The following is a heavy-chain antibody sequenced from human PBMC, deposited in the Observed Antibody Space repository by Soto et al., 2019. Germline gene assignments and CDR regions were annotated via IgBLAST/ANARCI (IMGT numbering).Heavy chain of an antibody. Sequence: QAQLQESGPGLVRPSQTLSLTCTVSGGSLSTGGYYWTWIRQHPGKGLEWFGFIYYSGITYYNPSLKSRLTISVDTSKSQFSLTLSSVTAADTAVYYCAEGFYRRVLDSWGQGTLVTVSS. CDR3: AEGFYRRVLDS. D-gene: IGHD3-16*02. CDR2: IYYSGIT. CDR1: GGSLSTGGYY. V-gene: IGHV4-31*03. J-gene: IGHJ4*02.